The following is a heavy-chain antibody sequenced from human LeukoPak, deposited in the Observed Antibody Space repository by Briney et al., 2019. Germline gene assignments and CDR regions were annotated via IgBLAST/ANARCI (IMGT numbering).Heavy chain of an antibody. Sequence: GASVKVSCKASGYTFTSSFIHWLRQPLGQGLEWMGIINPSGGSTSYAQKFQGRVTMTRDTSTSTVYMELSSLRSEDTAVYYCARGGEAVADWGQGTLVTVSS. V-gene: IGHV1-46*01. J-gene: IGHJ4*02. CDR2: INPSGGST. CDR3: ARGGEAVAD. CDR1: GYTFTSSF. D-gene: IGHD6-19*01.